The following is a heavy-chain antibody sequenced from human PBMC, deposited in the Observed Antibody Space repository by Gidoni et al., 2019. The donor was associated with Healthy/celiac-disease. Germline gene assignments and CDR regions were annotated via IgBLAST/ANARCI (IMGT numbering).Heavy chain of an antibody. D-gene: IGHD5-18*01. CDR2: ISSSSSYI. Sequence: EVQLVESGGGLVKPGGSLRLSCAASGFTFSSYSMNWVRQAPGKGLEWVSSISSSSSYIYYADSVKGRFTISRDKAKNSLYLQMNSLRAEDTAVYYCASGASEYSYGERAFDIWGQGTMVTVSS. CDR1: GFTFSSYS. CDR3: ASGASEYSYGERAFDI. V-gene: IGHV3-21*01. J-gene: IGHJ3*02.